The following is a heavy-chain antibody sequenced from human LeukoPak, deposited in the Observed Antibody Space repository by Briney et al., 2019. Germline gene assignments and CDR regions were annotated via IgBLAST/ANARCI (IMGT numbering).Heavy chain of an antibody. CDR2: ISGSGGST. Sequence: GGSLRLSCAASGFTFSTHAMSWVRQAPGKGLEWVSGISGSGGSTYYADPVKGRFTISRDNSKNTVYVQMNSLRAEDTAVYYCAKDPTTYYDTSGYGRYNWFDPWGQGTLVTVSS. CDR1: GFTFSTHA. V-gene: IGHV3-23*01. J-gene: IGHJ5*02. CDR3: AKDPTTYYDTSGYGRYNWFDP. D-gene: IGHD3-22*01.